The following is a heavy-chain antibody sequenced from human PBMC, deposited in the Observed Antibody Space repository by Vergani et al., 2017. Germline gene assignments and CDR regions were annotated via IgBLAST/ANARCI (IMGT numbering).Heavy chain of an antibody. CDR2: IIPILGTA. V-gene: IGHV1-69*11. Sequence: QVQLVQSGAEVKKPGSSVKVSCKASGGTFSSYAISWVRQAPGQGLEWMGRIIPILGTANSAQKLQGRVTITADESTSTAYMELSSLRSEDTAVYYCARDYDSSGYRLGYGGQGTLVTVSS. CDR3: ARDYDSSGYRLGY. D-gene: IGHD3-22*01. J-gene: IGHJ4*02. CDR1: GGTFSSYA.